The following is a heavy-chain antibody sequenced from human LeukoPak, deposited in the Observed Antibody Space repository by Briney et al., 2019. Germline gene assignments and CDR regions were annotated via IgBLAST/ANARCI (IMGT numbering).Heavy chain of an antibody. V-gene: IGHV4-28*05. CDR3: ARGLWFGDENPPYFDY. CDR1: GYSISSSNW. CDR2: IYYSGSI. Sequence: PSDTLSLTCAVSGYSISSSNWWGWIRQPPGKGLEWIGYIYYSGSIYSNPSLRSRVTMSVDTSKNQFSLRLNSVTAVDTAVYYCARGLWFGDENPPYFDYWGQGILVTVSS. D-gene: IGHD3-10*01. J-gene: IGHJ4*02.